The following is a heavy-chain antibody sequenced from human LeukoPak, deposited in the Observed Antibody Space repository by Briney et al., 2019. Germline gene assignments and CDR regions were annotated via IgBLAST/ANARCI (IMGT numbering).Heavy chain of an antibody. Sequence: SQTLSLTRTVSGGSISSGGYYWRWIRQHPGKGLEWLGYNYYSGSTYYNPSLKSRVTISVDTSKNQFSLKLSSVTAADTAVYYCARDSAPFYGSSWYLGAFDIWGQGTMVTVSS. CDR1: GGSISSGGYY. CDR2: NYYSGST. D-gene: IGHD6-13*01. V-gene: IGHV4-31*03. CDR3: ARDSAPFYGSSWYLGAFDI. J-gene: IGHJ3*02.